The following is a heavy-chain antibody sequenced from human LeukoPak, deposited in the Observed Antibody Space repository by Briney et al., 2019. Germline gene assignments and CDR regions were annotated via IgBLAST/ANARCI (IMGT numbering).Heavy chain of an antibody. CDR3: ARDMEQWLVQDWYFDL. Sequence: GGSLRLSCAASGFTFSSYWMNWVRQAPGTGLEWVAVIGYDGRNKYYADSVKGRFIISRDNSKNTLYLQMNILRAEDTAVYYCARDMEQWLVQDWYFDLWGRGTLVTVSS. D-gene: IGHD6-19*01. CDR2: IGYDGRNK. CDR1: GFTFSSYW. V-gene: IGHV3-33*08. J-gene: IGHJ2*01.